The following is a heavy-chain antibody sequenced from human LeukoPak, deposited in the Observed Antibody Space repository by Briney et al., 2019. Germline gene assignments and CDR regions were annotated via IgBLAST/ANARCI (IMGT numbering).Heavy chain of an antibody. CDR1: GGSISNYY. Sequence: PSETLSLTCTVSGGSISNYYWSWIRQPAGKGLEWIGRIYTSGSTNYNPSLKSRVTMSVDTSKNQFSLKLSSVTAADTAVYYCARNLPKYYYDTGFDYWGQGTLVTVSS. CDR2: IYTSGST. J-gene: IGHJ4*02. D-gene: IGHD3-22*01. V-gene: IGHV4-4*07. CDR3: ARNLPKYYYDTGFDY.